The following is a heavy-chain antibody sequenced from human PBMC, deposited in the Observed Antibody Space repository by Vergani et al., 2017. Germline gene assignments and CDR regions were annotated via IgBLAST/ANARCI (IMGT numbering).Heavy chain of an antibody. V-gene: IGHV3-30*02. CDR2: IQFDGITQ. J-gene: IGHJ4*02. Sequence: QVQLVESGGGVVQRGGSLRLSCATSGFTLSNYDMQWIRQGPGKGLEFVAFIQFDGITQYYADSVKGRFTLTGDFSKQTLYLQMNSLGTDVTARYYCAEHFRGWCFDYWGQGTQVLFSS. CDR1: GFTLSNYD. CDR3: AEHFRGWCFDY. D-gene: IGHD2-15*01.